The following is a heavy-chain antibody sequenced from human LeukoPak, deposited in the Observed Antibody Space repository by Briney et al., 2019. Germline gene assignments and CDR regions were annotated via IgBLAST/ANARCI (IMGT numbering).Heavy chain of an antibody. CDR1: GFTFSSCW. V-gene: IGHV3-7*03. D-gene: IGHD3-22*01. CDR3: ATPLDYYDSSGYHQGGD. J-gene: IGHJ4*02. Sequence: PGGSLRLSCAASGFTFSSCWMTWVRQAPGKGLEWVANIEEDGSKKNYVDSVKGRFTIFRDNAKNSLYLQMNSLRAEDTAVYYCATPLDYYDSSGYHQGGDWGQGTLVTVSS. CDR2: IEEDGSKK.